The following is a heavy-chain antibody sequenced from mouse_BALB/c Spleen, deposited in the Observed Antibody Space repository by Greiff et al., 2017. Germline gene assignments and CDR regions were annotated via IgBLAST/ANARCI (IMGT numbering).Heavy chain of an antibody. V-gene: IGHV5-17*02. Sequence: EVQGVESGGGLVQPGGSRKLSCAASGFTFSSFGMHWVRQAPEKGLEWVAYISSGSSTIYYADTVKGRFTISRDNPKNTLFLQMTSLRSEDTAMYYCARDRGSSPLDYWGQGTTLTVSS. CDR3: ARDRGSSPLDY. CDR2: ISSGSSTI. J-gene: IGHJ2*01. CDR1: GFTFSSFG. D-gene: IGHD1-1*01.